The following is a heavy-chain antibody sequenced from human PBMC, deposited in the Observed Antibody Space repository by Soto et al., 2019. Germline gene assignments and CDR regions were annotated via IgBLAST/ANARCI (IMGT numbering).Heavy chain of an antibody. CDR3: ARIPYYYDSSGYQGY. J-gene: IGHJ4*02. CDR2: ISGSGGST. Sequence: GGSLRLSCAASGFTFSSYAMSWVRQAPGKGLEWVSAISGSGGSTYYADSVKGRFTISRDNSKNTLYLQMNSLRAEDTAVYYCARIPYYYDSSGYQGYWGQGTLVTVSS. CDR1: GFTFSSYA. D-gene: IGHD3-22*01. V-gene: IGHV3-23*01.